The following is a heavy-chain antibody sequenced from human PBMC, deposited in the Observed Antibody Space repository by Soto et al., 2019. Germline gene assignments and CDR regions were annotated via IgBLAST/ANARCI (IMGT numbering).Heavy chain of an antibody. CDR1: GGSLSSSSYY. V-gene: IGHV4-39*01. CDR2: IYHSGST. J-gene: IGHJ3*02. CDR3: ARRQDYYDSSGYYNDAFDI. D-gene: IGHD3-22*01. Sequence: KPSETLSLTCTVSGGSLSSSSYYWVWIRQPPGKGLEWIGSIYHSGSTYYNPSLKSRVTISVDTSKNQFSLTLSSVPAADTAVYYCARRQDYYDSSGYYNDAFDIWGQGTMVTVSS.